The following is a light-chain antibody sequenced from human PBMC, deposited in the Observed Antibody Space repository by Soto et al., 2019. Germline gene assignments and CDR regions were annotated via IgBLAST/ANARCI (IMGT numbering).Light chain of an antibody. J-gene: IGLJ1*01. CDR1: SSDVGGYNY. Sequence: QSVLTQPASVSGSPGQSITISCTGTSSDVGGYNYVSWYQQHPGKAPKLMIYEVSNRPSGVSNRFSGSKFGNTASLTISGLQAEDEADYYCSSYTSSSTPWVFGTGTKVTVL. CDR3: SSYTSSSTPWV. CDR2: EVS. V-gene: IGLV2-14*01.